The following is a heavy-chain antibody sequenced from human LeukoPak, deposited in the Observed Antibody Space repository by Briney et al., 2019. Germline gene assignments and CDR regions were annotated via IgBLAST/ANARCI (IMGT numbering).Heavy chain of an antibody. CDR1: GFTFSDYY. V-gene: IGHV3-11*06. CDR3: VRREGI. J-gene: IGHJ3*02. CDR2: ISSTSSYT. Sequence: GGSLRLSCAASGFTFSDYYMTWNRQAPGKGLEWLSYISSTSSYTNYADSVKGRFTISRDNAKNSLYLQMNSLRAEDTAVYYCVRREGIWGQGTLVTVSS.